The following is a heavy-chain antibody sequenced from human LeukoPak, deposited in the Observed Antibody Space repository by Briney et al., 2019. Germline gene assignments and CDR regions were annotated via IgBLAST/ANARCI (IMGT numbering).Heavy chain of an antibody. J-gene: IGHJ4*02. CDR3: ARGGYTSGWYVFDY. Sequence: KPSETLSLTCTVSGGSISSSCWSWIRQPPGKRLEWIGYIYYSGSTNYNPSLKGRVTISVDTSKNQFSLKLSSVTAADTAVYYCARGGYTSGWYVFDYWGQGTLVTVSS. V-gene: IGHV4-59*01. D-gene: IGHD6-19*01. CDR1: GGSISSSC. CDR2: IYYSGST.